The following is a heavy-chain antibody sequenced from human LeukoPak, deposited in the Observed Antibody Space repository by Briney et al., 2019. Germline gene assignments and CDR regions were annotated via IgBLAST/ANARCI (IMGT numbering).Heavy chain of an antibody. J-gene: IGHJ4*02. CDR2: IRYDGSSK. CDR3: VKERGYRSSWRLEY. CDR1: GFIFRSYG. V-gene: IGHV3-30*02. D-gene: IGHD6-13*01. Sequence: GGSLRLSCAASGFIFRSYGMYWVRQAPGKGPEWLSFIRYDGSSKFYADSVKGRFTISRDNSNNTLYLQMSSLRVEDTAVYYCVKERGYRSSWRLEYWGQGTLVTVSS.